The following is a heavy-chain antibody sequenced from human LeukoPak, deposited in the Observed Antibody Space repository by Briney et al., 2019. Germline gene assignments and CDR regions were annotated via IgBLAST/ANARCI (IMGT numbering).Heavy chain of an antibody. J-gene: IGHJ4*02. CDR2: IYPGDSDT. D-gene: IGHD3-10*01. CDR3: ASLYGPGSYSLSY. CDR1: GYSFSTFW. Sequence: KSGESLKISCRGSGYSFSTFWIGWVRQMPGKGLEWMGVIYPGDSDTRYSPSFQGLVTISADKSISTAYLQWSSLKASDTAMYYCASLYGPGSYSLSYRGQGTLVTVSS. V-gene: IGHV5-51*01.